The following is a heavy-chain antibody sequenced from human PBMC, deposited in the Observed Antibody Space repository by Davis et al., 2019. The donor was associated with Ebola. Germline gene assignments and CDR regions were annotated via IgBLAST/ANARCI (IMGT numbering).Heavy chain of an antibody. CDR3: VRDYLFALDI. J-gene: IGHJ3*02. Sequence: GGSLRLSCAASGFTFSSYTMNWVRQAPGKGLEWVSYIGTRGDPTAYADSVKGRFTVSRDDANNSLSLLMNSLRDEDTAIYYCVRDYLFALDIWGQGTMVTVSS. V-gene: IGHV3-48*02. CDR1: GFTFSSYT. CDR2: IGTRGDPT.